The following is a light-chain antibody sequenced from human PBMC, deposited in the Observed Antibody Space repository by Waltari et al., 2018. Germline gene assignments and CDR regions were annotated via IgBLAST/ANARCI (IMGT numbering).Light chain of an antibody. CDR1: QSVSR. V-gene: IGKV3-20*01. Sequence: EIVLTQSPGTLSLSPGERATLSCRASQSVSRLVWYPEKPGQTPTPLIYYVTTRATGIPDRFSGSGSGTDFSLTNSRLESEDFAVYYCQHYVTLPVTFGQGTKVEIK. J-gene: IGKJ1*01. CDR2: YVT. CDR3: QHYVTLPVT.